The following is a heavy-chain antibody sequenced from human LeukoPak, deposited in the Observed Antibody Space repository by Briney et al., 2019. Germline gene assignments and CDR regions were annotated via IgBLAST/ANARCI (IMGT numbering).Heavy chain of an antibody. D-gene: IGHD1-26*01. CDR3: ARVKTRGSHEFDY. CDR2: IRNKANGHTT. CDR1: GFTFSSYS. Sequence: GGSLRLSCAASGFTFSSYSMNWVRQAPGKGLEWAARIRNKANGHTTEYAASVKGRFTLSRDDSVNSLYLQMNSLNNEDTAVYYCARVKTRGSHEFDYWGQGTLVTVSS. V-gene: IGHV3-72*01. J-gene: IGHJ4*02.